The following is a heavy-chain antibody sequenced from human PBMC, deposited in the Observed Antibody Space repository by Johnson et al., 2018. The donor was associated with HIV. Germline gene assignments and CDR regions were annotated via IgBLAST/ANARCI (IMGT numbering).Heavy chain of an antibody. CDR3: TRGVNSEGGSI. Sequence: EVQVVESGGGAVQPGRSLTLSCAASGFIFSHAWMSWVRQAPGKGLEWVGRIKRETDGGTRDYAAPVKGRFTISRDDSKNTLYLQMNSLKIDDTAVYYCTRGVNSEGGSIWGQGTMVTVSS. D-gene: IGHD3-16*01. J-gene: IGHJ3*02. CDR2: IKRETDGGTR. CDR1: GFIFSHAW. V-gene: IGHV3-15*01.